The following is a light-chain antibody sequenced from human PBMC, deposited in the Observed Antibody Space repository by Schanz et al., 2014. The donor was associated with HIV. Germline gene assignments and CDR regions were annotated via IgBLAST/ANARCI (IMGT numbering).Light chain of an antibody. J-gene: IGKJ1*01. CDR3: QQYNNWPWT. Sequence: EIVMTQSPATLSVSPGERATLSCRASQSVSSNLAWYQQKPGQAPRLLIEGVSTRATGIPARFSGSGSGTEFTLTISSLQSEDLAVYYCQQYNNWPWTFGQGTKVEIK. CDR2: GVS. CDR1: QSVSSN. V-gene: IGKV3-15*01.